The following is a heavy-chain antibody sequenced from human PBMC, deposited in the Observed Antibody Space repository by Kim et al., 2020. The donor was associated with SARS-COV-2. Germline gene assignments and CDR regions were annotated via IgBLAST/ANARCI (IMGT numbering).Heavy chain of an antibody. CDR1: GYSISSGYY. Sequence: SETLSLTCTVSGYSISSGYYWGWIRQPPGKGLEWIGSIYHSGSTYYNPSLKSRVTISVDTSKNQFSLKLSSVTAADTAVYYCARNGEEPGYCSGGSCEPLVSWCDPWGQGTLVTVSS. J-gene: IGHJ5*02. CDR3: ARNGEEPGYCSGGSCEPLVSWCDP. D-gene: IGHD2-15*01. CDR2: IYHSGST. V-gene: IGHV4-38-2*02.